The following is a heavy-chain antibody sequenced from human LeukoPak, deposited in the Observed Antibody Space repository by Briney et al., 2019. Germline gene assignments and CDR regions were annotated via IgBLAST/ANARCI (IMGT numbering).Heavy chain of an antibody. Sequence: SSVKVSCKASGGTFSSYAISWVRQAPGQGLEWMGRIIPIFGTANYAQKLQGRVTMTTDTSTSTAYMELRSLGSDDTAVYYCARDGDGDYVLDYWGQGTLVTVSS. D-gene: IGHD4-17*01. CDR1: GGTFSSYA. V-gene: IGHV1-69*05. J-gene: IGHJ4*02. CDR2: IIPIFGTA. CDR3: ARDGDGDYVLDY.